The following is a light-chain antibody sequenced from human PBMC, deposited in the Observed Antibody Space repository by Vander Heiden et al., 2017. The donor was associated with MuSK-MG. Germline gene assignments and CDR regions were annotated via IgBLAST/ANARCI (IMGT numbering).Light chain of an antibody. CDR1: QEISNQ. CDR2: DEA. Sequence: PITPSPSSLSASVGNRGPITCQASQEISNQLTWYQAKPGKAPKLLIYDEANLEKGGPPRFSGSGSGTDFTFTISSLQPEDIATNYCQQYDNLSRTFGQGTKVEIK. J-gene: IGKJ1*01. CDR3: QQYDNLSRT. V-gene: IGKV1-33*01.